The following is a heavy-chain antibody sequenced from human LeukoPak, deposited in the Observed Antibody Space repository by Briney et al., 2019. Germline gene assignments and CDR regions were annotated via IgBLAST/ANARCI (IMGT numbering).Heavy chain of an antibody. J-gene: IGHJ4*02. V-gene: IGHV3-9*01. CDR1: GFTFHDYA. D-gene: IGHD1-26*01. CDR3: ARGSILGATGYD. Sequence: GGSLRLSCAASGFTFHDYAMHWVRQAPGKGLEWVSGISWHSGSIGYAASVKDRFTISRDNARDSLYLEMNRLSVEDTAVYYCARGSILGATGYDWGQGTLVAVSS. CDR2: ISWHSGSI.